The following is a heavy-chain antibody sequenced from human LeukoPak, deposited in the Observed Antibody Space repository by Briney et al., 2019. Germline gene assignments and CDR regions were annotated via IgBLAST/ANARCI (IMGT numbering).Heavy chain of an antibody. J-gene: IGHJ5*02. D-gene: IGHD5-24*01. CDR2: IYYSGST. CDR3: ARQKMTSNWFDP. V-gene: IGHV4-59*08. Sequence: WIGYIYYSGSTNYNPSLKSRVTISVDTSKNQFSLKLSSVTAADTAVYYCARQKMTSNWFDPWGQGTLVTVSS.